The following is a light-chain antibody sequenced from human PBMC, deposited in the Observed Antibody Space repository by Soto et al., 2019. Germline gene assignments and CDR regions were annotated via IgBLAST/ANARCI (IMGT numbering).Light chain of an antibody. CDR2: GAS. Sequence: EIVLTQSPGTLSLSPGERATLSCRASRSVSNRLAWYQHKPGQAPRLLISGASNGATGIPPKFSGSGSGAEFTLTVDSLQSDDIAVYYCQQYYDWPVTFGGGTKVDIK. CDR3: QQYYDWPVT. J-gene: IGKJ4*01. V-gene: IGKV3-15*01. CDR1: RSVSNR.